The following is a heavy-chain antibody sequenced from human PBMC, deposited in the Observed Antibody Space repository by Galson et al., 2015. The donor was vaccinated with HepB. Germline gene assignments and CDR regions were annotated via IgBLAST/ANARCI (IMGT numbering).Heavy chain of an antibody. J-gene: IGHJ6*02. CDR2: TYYRSKWYN. V-gene: IGHV6-1*01. CDR3: TRVRHLARGMDV. D-gene: IGHD5-12*01. Sequence: CAISGDSASTNIVAWNWIRQSQSRGLEWLGRTYYRSKWYNDYAVSVQSRITINPDTSRNQFSLQLNSVTPEDTGVYYCTRVRHLARGMDVWGQGTTVTVSS. CDR1: GDSASTNIVA.